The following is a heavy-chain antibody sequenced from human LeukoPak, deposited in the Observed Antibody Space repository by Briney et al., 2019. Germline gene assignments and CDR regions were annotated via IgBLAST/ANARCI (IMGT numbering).Heavy chain of an antibody. CDR2: IYAGGDT. Sequence: QPGGSLRLSCAASGFTVSNNYMSWVRQAPGKGLEWVSGIYAGGDTYYADSVKGRFTISRDNSKNTLYLQMNSLRAEDTAVYYCARKLYSDNSHDAFDIWGQGTMVIVSS. D-gene: IGHD1-26*01. V-gene: IGHV3-66*01. CDR1: GFTVSNNY. CDR3: ARKLYSDNSHDAFDI. J-gene: IGHJ3*02.